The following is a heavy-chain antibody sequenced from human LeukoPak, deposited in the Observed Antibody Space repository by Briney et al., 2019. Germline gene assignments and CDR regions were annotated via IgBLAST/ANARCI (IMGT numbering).Heavy chain of an antibody. CDR2: IKQDGSEK. J-gene: IGHJ6*03. D-gene: IGHD2-2*01. CDR3: ARDRGGPVPAVRGAMDV. CDR1: GFTFSSYW. Sequence: PGGSLRLSCAASGFTFSSYWMSWVHQAPGKGLEWVANIKQDGSEKYYVDSVKGRFTISRDNAKNSLYLQMNSLRAEDTAVYYCARDRGGPVPAVRGAMDVWGKGTTVTVSS. V-gene: IGHV3-7*01.